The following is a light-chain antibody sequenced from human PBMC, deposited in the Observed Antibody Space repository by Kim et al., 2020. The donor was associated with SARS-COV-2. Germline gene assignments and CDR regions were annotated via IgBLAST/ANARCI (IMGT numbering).Light chain of an antibody. Sequence: SSELTQPPSVSVSPGQTASITCSGDRLGEKYSSWYQHKPGQSPVLVIYQDNKRPSGIPERFSGSNYGNTATLTISGTQALDEADYYCQAWDSTVVFGGGTQLTVL. CDR3: QAWDSTVV. CDR1: RLGEKY. CDR2: QDN. V-gene: IGLV3-1*01. J-gene: IGLJ3*02.